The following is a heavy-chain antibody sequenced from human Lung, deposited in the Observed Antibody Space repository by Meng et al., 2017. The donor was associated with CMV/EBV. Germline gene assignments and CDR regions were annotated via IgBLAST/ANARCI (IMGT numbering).Heavy chain of an antibody. Sequence: QGRLQGSGPGLGKPSGTLSLTCAVPGGSISSSNWWSWVRQPPGKGLEWIGEIYHSGSTNYNPSLKSRVTISVDKSKNQFSLKLSSVTAADTAVYYCASFPPPGKQWLVTDYWGQGTLVTVSS. D-gene: IGHD6-19*01. CDR2: IYHSGST. CDR3: ASFPPPGKQWLVTDY. J-gene: IGHJ4*02. V-gene: IGHV4-4*02. CDR1: GGSISSSNW.